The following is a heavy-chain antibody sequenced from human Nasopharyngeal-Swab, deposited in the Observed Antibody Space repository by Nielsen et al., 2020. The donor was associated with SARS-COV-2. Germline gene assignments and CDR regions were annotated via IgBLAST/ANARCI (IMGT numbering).Heavy chain of an antibody. D-gene: IGHD6-13*01. J-gene: IGHJ4*02. Sequence: ASVKVSCKASGYTFPSYDMHWVRQAPGQRLEWMGWINAGNGNTKYSQKFQGRVIITRDTSASTAYMELSSLSSENTAVYYCARGIATAGTRDYWGQGTLVTVSS. V-gene: IGHV1-3*01. CDR1: GYTFPSYD. CDR2: INAGNGNT. CDR3: ARGIATAGTRDY.